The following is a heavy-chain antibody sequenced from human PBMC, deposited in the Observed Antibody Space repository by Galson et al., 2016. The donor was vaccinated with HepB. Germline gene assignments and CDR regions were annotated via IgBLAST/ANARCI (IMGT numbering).Heavy chain of an antibody. CDR3: ARGRRGWSGSGNRLEY. CDR2: ITPVLGTT. CDR1: GGTFDNYA. J-gene: IGHJ4*02. V-gene: IGHV1-69*13. Sequence: SVKVSCKASGGTFDNYAIFWVRQAPGQGLERMGGITPVLGTTNSAQNFQGRVTFSADESVTTAYMELSNLRSEDTAVYFCARGRRGWSGSGNRLEYWGQGTLITVSS. D-gene: IGHD3-10*01.